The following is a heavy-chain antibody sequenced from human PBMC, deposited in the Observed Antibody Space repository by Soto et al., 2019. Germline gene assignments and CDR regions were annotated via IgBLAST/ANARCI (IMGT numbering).Heavy chain of an antibody. J-gene: IGHJ6*02. CDR1: GFSFTNYA. Sequence: GGSLRLSCAASGFSFTNYAMHWVRQASGKGLEWVSSMSGSGGGTYYADSVKGRFTISRDNSKTTLFLQMNSLRAEDTALYYYAGAYCSGTTCYGLYGMDVWGQGTTVTVSS. V-gene: IGHV3-23*01. D-gene: IGHD2-2*01. CDR3: AGAYCSGTTCYGLYGMDV. CDR2: MSGSGGGT.